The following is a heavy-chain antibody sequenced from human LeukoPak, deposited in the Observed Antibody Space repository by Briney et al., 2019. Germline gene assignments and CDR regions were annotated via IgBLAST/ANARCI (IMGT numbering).Heavy chain of an antibody. CDR1: GFTFSSYW. V-gene: IGHV3-7*01. CDR2: IKQDGSEK. CDR3: ARDSADGDFWSGHHVPNYYYYMDV. D-gene: IGHD3-3*01. Sequence: PGGSLRLSCAASGFTFSSYWMSWVRQAPGKGLEWVANIKQDGSEKYYVDSVKGRFTISRDNAKNSLYLQMNSLRAEDTAVYYCARDSADGDFWSGHHVPNYYYYMDVWGKGTTVTVSS. J-gene: IGHJ6*03.